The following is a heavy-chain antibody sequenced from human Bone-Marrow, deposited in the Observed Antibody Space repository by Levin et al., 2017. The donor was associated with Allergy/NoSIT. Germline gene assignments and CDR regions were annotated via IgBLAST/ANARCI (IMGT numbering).Heavy chain of an antibody. D-gene: IGHD1-7*01. CDR1: GYTFTSYA. CDR2: INAGNGNT. Sequence: AGESLKISCKASGYTFTSYAMHWVRQAPGQRLEWMGWINAGNGNTKYSQKFQGRVTITRDTSASTAYMELSSLRSEDTAVYYCARRRDWNFGYGMDVWGQGTTVTVSS. CDR3: ARRRDWNFGYGMDV. J-gene: IGHJ6*02. V-gene: IGHV1-3*01.